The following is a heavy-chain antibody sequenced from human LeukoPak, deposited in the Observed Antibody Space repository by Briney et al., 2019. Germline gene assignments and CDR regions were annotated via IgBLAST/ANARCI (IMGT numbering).Heavy chain of an antibody. Sequence: GESLKISCKGSGYSFSSYWIGWVRQMPGKGLEWMGIIYPGDSDTRYSPSFQGQVTISADKSISTAYLQWSSLKASDTAMYYSAKHGGSGTYTKEFDYWGQGTLVTVSS. J-gene: IGHJ4*02. CDR3: AKHGGSGTYTKEFDY. D-gene: IGHD1-26*01. CDR1: GYSFSSYW. CDR2: IYPGDSDT. V-gene: IGHV5-51*01.